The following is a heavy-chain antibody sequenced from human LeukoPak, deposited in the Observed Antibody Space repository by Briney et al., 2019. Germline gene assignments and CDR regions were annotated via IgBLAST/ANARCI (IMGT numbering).Heavy chain of an antibody. D-gene: IGHD3-9*01. CDR2: IWYDGSNK. J-gene: IGHJ6*03. CDR3: ARDGRDDILVYYYYIDV. V-gene: IGHV3-33*01. CDR1: GFTFSSYG. Sequence: PGGSLRLSCAASGFTFSSYGMHWVRQAPGKGLEWVAVIWYDGSNKYYADSVKDRFTISRDNSKNTLYLQMNSLRAEDTAVYYCARDGRDDILVYYYYIDVWGKGTTVTVYS.